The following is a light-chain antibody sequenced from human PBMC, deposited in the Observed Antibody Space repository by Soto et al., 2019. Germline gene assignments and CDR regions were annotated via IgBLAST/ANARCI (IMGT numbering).Light chain of an antibody. CDR1: KGISNY. Sequence: DVQMTQAPSSLSASVGDRVTITCRASKGISNYLAWYQQKPGKVPKLLIYAASILQSGVPSRFSGSGSGTDFTLTISSLQPDDVATYYCQKYNSAPRTFGGGTKVEIK. CDR2: AAS. V-gene: IGKV1-27*01. CDR3: QKYNSAPRT. J-gene: IGKJ4*01.